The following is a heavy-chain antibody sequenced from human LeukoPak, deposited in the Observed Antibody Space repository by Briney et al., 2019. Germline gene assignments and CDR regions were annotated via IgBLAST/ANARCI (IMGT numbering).Heavy chain of an antibody. CDR1: GGSFSGYY. V-gene: IGHV4-34*01. CDR2: INHSGST. Sequence: PSETLSLTCAVYGGSFSGYYWSWLRQPPGKGLEWIGEINHSGSTNYNPSLKSRVTISVDASKTQFSLKLRSVTAADTAVYYCARVFGYSYGYTRFDYWGQGTLVTVSS. CDR3: ARVFGYSYGYTRFDY. J-gene: IGHJ4*02. D-gene: IGHD5-18*01.